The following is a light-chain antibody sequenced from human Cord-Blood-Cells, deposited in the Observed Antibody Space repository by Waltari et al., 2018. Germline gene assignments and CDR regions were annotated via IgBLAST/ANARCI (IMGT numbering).Light chain of an antibody. V-gene: IGLV2-23*01. CDR2: EGS. J-gene: IGLJ2*01. Sequence: QSALTQPASVSGSPGQSITISSTGTSSDVGSYNLVSWYQPHPGKAPKLIIYEGSKRPSGVSNRFSGSKSGNTASLTISGLQAEDEADYYCCSYAGSSTVVFGGGTKLTVL. CDR1: SSDVGSYNL. CDR3: CSYAGSSTVV.